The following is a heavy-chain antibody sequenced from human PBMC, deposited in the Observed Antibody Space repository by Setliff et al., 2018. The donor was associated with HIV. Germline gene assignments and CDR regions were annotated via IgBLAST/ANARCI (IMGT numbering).Heavy chain of an antibody. D-gene: IGHD3-3*01. Sequence: SVTVSCKASGYTFINNDIHWVRQAPGQGLEWMGWINPHSGDTNYAQKFQDSVTMTRDTSVNIAYLQLSRLRSDDTAVYYCARAPTLLGVEYYYYFGLDVWGQGTTVTVSS. CDR2: INPHSGDT. CDR1: GYTFINND. CDR3: ARAPTLLGVEYYYYFGLDV. J-gene: IGHJ6*02. V-gene: IGHV1-2*02.